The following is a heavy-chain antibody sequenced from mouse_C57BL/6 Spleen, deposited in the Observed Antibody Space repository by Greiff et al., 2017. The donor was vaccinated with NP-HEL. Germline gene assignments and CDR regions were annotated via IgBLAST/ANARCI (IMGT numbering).Heavy chain of an antibody. J-gene: IGHJ4*01. CDR1: GYAFSSSW. CDR2: IYPGDGDT. V-gene: IGHV1-82*01. CDR3: ARAPYSNYVNYYAMDY. Sequence: QVQLQQSGPELVKPGASVKISCKASGYAFSSSWMNWVKQRPGKGLEWIGRIYPGDGDTNYNGKFQGKATLTADKSSSTAYMQLSSLTSEDSAVYFCARAPYSNYVNYYAMDYWGQGTSVTVSS. D-gene: IGHD2-5*01.